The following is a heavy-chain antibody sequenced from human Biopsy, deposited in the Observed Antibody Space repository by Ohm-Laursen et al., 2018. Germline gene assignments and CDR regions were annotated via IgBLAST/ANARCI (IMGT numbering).Heavy chain of an antibody. D-gene: IGHD6-13*01. V-gene: IGHV1-2*06. J-gene: IGHJ4*02. CDR1: GYPFSNYY. CDR2: INPNSGDT. CDR3: ARMEQPHDY. Sequence: ESLVKVSCKASGYPFSNYYLFWVRQAPGQGLEWMGRINPNSGDTVFARNFQGRVTMTRDTAISTVYMDLRNLRPDDTAVYFCARMEQPHDYWGQGTLVTVPS.